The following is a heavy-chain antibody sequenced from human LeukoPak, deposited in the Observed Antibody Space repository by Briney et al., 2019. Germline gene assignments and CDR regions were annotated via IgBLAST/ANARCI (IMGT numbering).Heavy chain of an antibody. CDR2: VNLQGST. CDR3: ASGEFRHGLQVDY. D-gene: IGHD3/OR15-3a*01. CDR1: GGSISNTNW. V-gene: IGHV4-4*02. Sequence: SGTLSLTCGVSGGSISNTNWWTWVRQPPGKGLEWIGEVNLQGSTNYSPSLKSRVAISVDKSENHISLKLTSVTAADTAVYYCASGEFRHGLQVDYWGQGTLVAVSS. J-gene: IGHJ4*02.